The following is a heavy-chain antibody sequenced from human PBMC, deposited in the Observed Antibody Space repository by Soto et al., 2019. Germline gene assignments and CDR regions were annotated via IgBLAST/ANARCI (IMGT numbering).Heavy chain of an antibody. J-gene: IGHJ4*02. CDR3: AAYGPHEINNWHFGY. Sequence: PSETLSLTCAVYDGSFRDYYWTWIRQPPEKGLEWIGEINHSGTTNYNPSLRSRVTISVDTSNKQFFLKLNSVTVADTAVYYCAAYGPHEINNWHFGYWGQGTQVTVYS. D-gene: IGHD3-10*01. V-gene: IGHV4-34*01. CDR1: DGSFRDYY. CDR2: INHSGTT.